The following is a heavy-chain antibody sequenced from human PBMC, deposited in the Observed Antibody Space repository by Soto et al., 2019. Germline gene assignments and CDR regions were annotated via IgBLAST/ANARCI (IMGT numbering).Heavy chain of an antibody. CDR3: ARAPGGPMTPGDY. J-gene: IGHJ4*02. D-gene: IGHD3-10*01. V-gene: IGHV1-3*05. CDR1: GYTFTSYA. Sequence: QVQLVQSGAEEKKPGASVKVSCKASGYTFTSYAMHWVRQAPGQRLEWMGWLNAGNGNTKYSQKFQGRVTITRDTSASTAYTELSSLRSEDTAVYYCARAPGGPMTPGDYWGQGTLVTVSS. CDR2: LNAGNGNT.